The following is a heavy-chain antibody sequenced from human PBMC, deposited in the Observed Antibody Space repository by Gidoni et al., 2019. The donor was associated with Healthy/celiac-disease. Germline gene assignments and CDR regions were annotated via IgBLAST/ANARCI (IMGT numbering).Heavy chain of an antibody. CDR1: GFTFSSYG. J-gene: IGHJ6*02. V-gene: IGHV3-30*02. CDR3: AKDYPGSLAGGMDV. D-gene: IGHD3-10*01. CDR2: IRYDGSNK. Sequence: QVQLVESGGGVVQPGGSLRLSCAASGFTFSSYGMHWVRQAPGKGLEWVAFIRYDGSNKYYADSVKGRFTISRDNSKNTLYLQMNSLRAEDTAVYYCAKDYPGSLAGGMDVWGQGTTVTVSS.